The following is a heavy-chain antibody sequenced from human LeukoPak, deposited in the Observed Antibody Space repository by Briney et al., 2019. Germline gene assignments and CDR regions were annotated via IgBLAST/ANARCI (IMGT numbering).Heavy chain of an antibody. CDR3: AEGSYYDSSGSFYFDY. Sequence: GGSLRLSCAASRFTFRNYGMHWVRQAPGKGLEWVGVIWYDGSNKVYADSVKGRFTISRDNSKNTLYVQVNSLGTEDTAAYYCAEGSYYDSSGSFYFDYWGQGTLVTVSS. D-gene: IGHD3-22*01. CDR2: IWYDGSNK. J-gene: IGHJ4*02. V-gene: IGHV3-33*06. CDR1: RFTFRNYG.